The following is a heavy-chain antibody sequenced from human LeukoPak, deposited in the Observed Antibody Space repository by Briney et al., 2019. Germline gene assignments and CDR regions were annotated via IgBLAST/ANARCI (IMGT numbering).Heavy chain of an antibody. J-gene: IGHJ5*02. CDR2: IYPGDSDT. V-gene: IGHV5-51*01. CDR3: ARSQGYCSGGSCLQGDWFDP. Sequence: GESLKFSCKGSGYSFTNYWIGWVRQMPGKGLEWTGIIYPGDSDTRYSPSFQGQVTISADKSISTAYLQWGSLKASDTAMYYCARSQGYCSGGSCLQGDWFDPWGQGTLVTVSS. D-gene: IGHD2-15*01. CDR1: GYSFTNYW.